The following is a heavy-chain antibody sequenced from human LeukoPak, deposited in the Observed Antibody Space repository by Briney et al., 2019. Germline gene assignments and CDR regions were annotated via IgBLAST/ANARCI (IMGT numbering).Heavy chain of an antibody. D-gene: IGHD3-22*01. Sequence: GGSLRLSCAASGFTFSTYEMNWVRQAPGEGLEWVSYISNSGSSVQYADSVKGRFTISRDNAKNSLYLQMNSLRAEDTALYYCARAMIVQPNDAFDIWGQGTMVTVSS. CDR2: ISNSGSSV. V-gene: IGHV3-48*03. J-gene: IGHJ3*02. CDR1: GFTFSTYE. CDR3: ARAMIVQPNDAFDI.